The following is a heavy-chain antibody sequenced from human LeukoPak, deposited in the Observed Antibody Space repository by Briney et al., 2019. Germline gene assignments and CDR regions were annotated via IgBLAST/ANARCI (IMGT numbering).Heavy chain of an antibody. CDR3: ARDLYYYDSSGYSPQDY. V-gene: IGHV1-18*01. CDR2: ISAYNGNT. Sequence: ASVKVSCKASGYTFTSYGISWVRQAPGQGLEWMGWISAYNGNTNYAQKLQGRVTVTTDTSTSTAYMELRSLRSDDTAVYYCARDLYYYDSSGYSPQDYWGQGTLVTVSS. CDR1: GYTFTSYG. J-gene: IGHJ4*02. D-gene: IGHD3-22*01.